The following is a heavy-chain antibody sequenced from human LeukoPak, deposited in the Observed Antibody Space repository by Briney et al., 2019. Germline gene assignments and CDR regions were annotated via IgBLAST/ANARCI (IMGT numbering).Heavy chain of an antibody. D-gene: IGHD3-9*01. J-gene: IGHJ3*02. Sequence: SETLSLTCTVSGGSISSGGYYWSWIRQPPGKGLEWIGYIYHSGSTYYNPSLKSRVTISVDRSKNQFSLKLSPVTAADTAVYYCARLDYDILTEGWQAFDIWGQGTMVTVSS. CDR1: GGSISSGGYY. CDR3: ARLDYDILTEGWQAFDI. CDR2: IYHSGST. V-gene: IGHV4-30-2*01.